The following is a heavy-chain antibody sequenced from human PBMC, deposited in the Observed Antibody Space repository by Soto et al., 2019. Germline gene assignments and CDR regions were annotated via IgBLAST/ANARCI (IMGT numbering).Heavy chain of an antibody. V-gene: IGHV1-3*01. CDR1: GYTFTSYA. CDR3: ARSRAHETGRPDYYYRMDV. J-gene: IGHJ6*02. Sequence: ASVKVSCKASGYTFTSYAMHWVRQAPGQRPEWMGWINAGNGNTKYSQKFQGRVTITRDTSASTAYMELSSLRSEDTAVYYCARSRAHETGRPDYYYRMDVWGQGTTVTVSS. D-gene: IGHD1-1*01. CDR2: INAGNGNT.